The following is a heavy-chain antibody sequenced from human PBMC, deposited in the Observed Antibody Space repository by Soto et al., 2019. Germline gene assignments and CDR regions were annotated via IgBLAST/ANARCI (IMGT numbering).Heavy chain of an antibody. CDR3: SRTPYRRQLVRYYYYGLDV. CDR2: INHSGSA. J-gene: IGHJ6*02. V-gene: IGHV4-34*01. CDR1: GGSFSGFY. Sequence: PSETLSLTCAANGGSFSGFYWTWIRQSPGRGLEWIGEINHSGSARYSPSLKSRVTISLDTSNNKFSLKLSSVTAADTAVYYCSRTPYRRQLVRYYYYGLDVWGQWTTVTVSS. D-gene: IGHD1-1*01.